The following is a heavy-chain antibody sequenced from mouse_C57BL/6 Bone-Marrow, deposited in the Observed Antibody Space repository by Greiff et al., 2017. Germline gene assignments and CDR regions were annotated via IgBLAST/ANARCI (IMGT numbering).Heavy chain of an antibody. CDR3: AREGYYGHYAMDY. CDR1: GFTFSDYY. V-gene: IGHV5-16*01. J-gene: IGHJ4*01. Sequence: EVMLVESEGGLVQPGSSMKLSCTASGFTFSDYYMAWVRQVPEKGLEWVANINYDGSSTYYLDSLKSRFIISRDNAKNILYLQMSSLKSEDTATYYCAREGYYGHYAMDYWGQGTSVTVSS. CDR2: INYDGSST. D-gene: IGHD1-1*01.